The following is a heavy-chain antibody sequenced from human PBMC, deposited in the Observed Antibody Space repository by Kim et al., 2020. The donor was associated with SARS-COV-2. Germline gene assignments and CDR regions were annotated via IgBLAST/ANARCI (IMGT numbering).Heavy chain of an antibody. Sequence: GGSLRLSCAASGFTFSSYAMSWVRQAPGKGLEWVSAISGSGGSTYYADSVKGRFTISRDNSKNTLYLQMNSLRAEDTAVYYCAKMAPQVVRGVTQFDPWGQGTLVTVSS. V-gene: IGHV3-23*01. CDR3: AKMAPQVVRGVTQFDP. CDR1: GFTFSSYA. D-gene: IGHD3-10*01. J-gene: IGHJ5*02. CDR2: ISGSGGST.